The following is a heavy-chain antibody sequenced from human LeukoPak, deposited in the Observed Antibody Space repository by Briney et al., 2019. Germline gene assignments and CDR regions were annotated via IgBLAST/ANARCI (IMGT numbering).Heavy chain of an antibody. J-gene: IGHJ4*02. CDR3: ALVVVAAVGWY. D-gene: IGHD2-15*01. Sequence: ASVTVSCKASGYTFTGYYIHWVRQAPGQGLEWMGWINPNSGGTKYVQKFQGRVTMTRDTSISTAYMELSRLRSDDTAVYYCALVVVAAVGWYWGQGTLVTVSS. CDR1: GYTFTGYY. V-gene: IGHV1-2*02. CDR2: INPNSGGT.